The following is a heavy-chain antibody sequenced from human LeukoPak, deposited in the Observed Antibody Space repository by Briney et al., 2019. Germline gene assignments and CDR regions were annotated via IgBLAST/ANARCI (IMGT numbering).Heavy chain of an antibody. J-gene: IGHJ4*02. CDR2: ITTDESST. D-gene: IGHD2-15*01. Sequence: GGSLRLSCAASGFTFSSYWLHWVRQAPGKGLVWVSRITTDESSTNYAASVNGRFTISRDNAKSTVYLQMNSLTPEDTAVYYCARDGGTSTLFDYWGQGTLVTVSS. CDR1: GFTFSSYW. CDR3: ARDGGTSTLFDY. V-gene: IGHV3-74*01.